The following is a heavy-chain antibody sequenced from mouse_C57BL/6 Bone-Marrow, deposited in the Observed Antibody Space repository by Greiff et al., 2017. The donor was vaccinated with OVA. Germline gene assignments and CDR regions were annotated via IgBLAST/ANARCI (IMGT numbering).Heavy chain of an antibody. J-gene: IGHJ1*03. Sequence: QVQLQQSGAELVKPGASVKLSCKASGYAFSSYWMNWVKQRPGKGLEWIGQIYPGDGDTNYNGKFKGKATLTADKSSSTAYMQLSSLTSEDSAVYFCARRGTTVVATDWYFDVWGTGTTVTVSS. CDR1: GYAFSSYW. D-gene: IGHD1-1*01. CDR2: IYPGDGDT. V-gene: IGHV1-80*01. CDR3: ARRGTTVVATDWYFDV.